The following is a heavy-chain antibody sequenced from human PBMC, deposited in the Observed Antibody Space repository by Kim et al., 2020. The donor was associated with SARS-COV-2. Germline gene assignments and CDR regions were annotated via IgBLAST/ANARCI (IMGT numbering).Heavy chain of an antibody. CDR2: IFYGGST. CDR3: ARPHCSTTTCLIDF. V-gene: IGHV4-39*01. Sequence: SETLSLTCTVSGASISRSKFYWGWVRQPPGKGLESIGNIFYGGSTYYNPSLKSRVTISADTSKNQFSLRVNSVTAAHTAVYYCARPHCSTTTCLIDFWGQGTLVTVSS. J-gene: IGHJ4*02. D-gene: IGHD2-2*01. CDR1: GASISRSKFY.